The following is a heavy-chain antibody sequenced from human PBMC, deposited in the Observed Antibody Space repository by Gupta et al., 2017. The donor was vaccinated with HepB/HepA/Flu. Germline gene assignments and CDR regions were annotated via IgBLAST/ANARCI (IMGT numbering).Heavy chain of an antibody. D-gene: IGHD2-2*01. CDR1: GFTFSNYW. Sequence: ESGGALVQPGGSLRLSCAASGFTFSNYWMHWVRQAPGKGLVWVSRINSDGSSTSYADSVKCRFTISRDNAKNMLYLQMNSLGADDTAVYYCVRFDGSSSRCTQGDFGGHGTMVTVSS. CDR2: INSDGSST. V-gene: IGHV3-74*01. CDR3: VRFDGSSSRCTQGDF. J-gene: IGHJ5*01.